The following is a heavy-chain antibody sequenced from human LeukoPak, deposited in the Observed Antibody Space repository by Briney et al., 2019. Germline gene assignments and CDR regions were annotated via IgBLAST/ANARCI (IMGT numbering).Heavy chain of an antibody. D-gene: IGHD4-17*01. CDR3: AKSSGDYKTKFDS. V-gene: IGHV3-21*04. CDR1: GFTFSSYS. CDR2: ISSSSSYI. Sequence: PGGSLRLSCAASGFTFSSYSMNWVRQAPGKGLEWVSSISSSSSYIYYADSVKGRFTISRDNAKNSLYLQMNSLRAEDTAVYYCAKSSGDYKTKFDSWGQGTLVTVSS. J-gene: IGHJ4*02.